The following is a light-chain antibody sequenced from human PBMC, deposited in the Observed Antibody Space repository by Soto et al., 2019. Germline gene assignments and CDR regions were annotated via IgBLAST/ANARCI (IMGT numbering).Light chain of an antibody. V-gene: IGKV3-11*01. CDR2: DSS. CDR1: QNVDKF. CDR3: QQRKNWPPIT. J-gene: IGKJ5*01. Sequence: EIALTPSPATWSLFPVESPPLSWTSSQNVDKFLAWYQQRPGQPPRLLIFDSSNRATGVPVRFSGSGSGTVFTLTIGSLEPEDSAVYYCQQRKNWPPITFGQGTRLEI.